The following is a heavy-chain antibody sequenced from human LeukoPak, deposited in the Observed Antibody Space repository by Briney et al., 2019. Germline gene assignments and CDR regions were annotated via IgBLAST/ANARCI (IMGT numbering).Heavy chain of an antibody. CDR2: FSGSGGST. V-gene: IGHV3-23*01. CDR1: GFTFSVYA. J-gene: IGHJ4*02. Sequence: QPGGSLRLSCAASGFTFSVYARGWVRQAPGKGLGWVSAFSGSGGSTYYADSGEGRFTTSRDNSKNTPYLQMNSLRAEDTAAYYCAKRYCTNGVCYGGGFDYWGQGTLVTVSS. CDR3: AKRYCTNGVCYGGGFDY. D-gene: IGHD2-8*01.